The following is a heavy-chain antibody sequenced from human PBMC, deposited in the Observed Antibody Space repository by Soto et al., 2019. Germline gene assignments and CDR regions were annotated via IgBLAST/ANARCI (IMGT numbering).Heavy chain of an antibody. D-gene: IGHD6-19*01. CDR1: GFTFSDYA. CDR2: VSHDGRNT. V-gene: IGHV3-30*18. J-gene: IGHJ4*02. Sequence: GGSLRLSCAASGFTFSDYAMHWVRQAPGKGLEWVAVVSHDGRNTHYADSVKGQFTISRDSSKNTVSLKMTSLRAEDTAVYYCAKGGRQWLVTSDFNYWGQGA. CDR3: AKGGRQWLVTSDFNY.